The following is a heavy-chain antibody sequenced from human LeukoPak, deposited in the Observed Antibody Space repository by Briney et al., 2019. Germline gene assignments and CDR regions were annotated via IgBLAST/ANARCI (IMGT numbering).Heavy chain of an antibody. Sequence: GGSLRLSCAASGFTFSSYAMTWVRQAPGKGLEWVSGISASGGTTYYADSVKGRLTISRDNSKNTLSLQMNSLRAEDTAVYYCARFRTWGDKAFDYWGQGTLVTVSS. V-gene: IGHV3-23*01. J-gene: IGHJ4*02. CDR2: ISASGGTT. CDR3: ARFRTWGDKAFDY. CDR1: GFTFSSYA. D-gene: IGHD2-21*02.